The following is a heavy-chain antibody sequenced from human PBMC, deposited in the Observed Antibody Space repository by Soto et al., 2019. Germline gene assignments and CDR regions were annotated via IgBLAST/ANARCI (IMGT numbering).Heavy chain of an antibody. J-gene: IGHJ4*02. Sequence: HPGGSLRLSCAVSGFTFDDNAMHWVRQAPEKGLEWVSGINWKSDIGYADSVKGHFTISRDNAENSLYLQMNSLRAEDTALYYCAISQDRGGRTTFIYWGQGTQVTVSS. CDR2: INWKSDI. CDR3: AISQDRGGRTTFIY. D-gene: IGHD3-16*01. V-gene: IGHV3-9*01. CDR1: GFTFDDNA.